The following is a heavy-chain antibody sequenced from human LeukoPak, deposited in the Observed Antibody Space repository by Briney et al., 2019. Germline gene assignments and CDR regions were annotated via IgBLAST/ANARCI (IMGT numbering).Heavy chain of an antibody. V-gene: IGHV5-51*01. J-gene: IGHJ4*02. Sequence: GESLKISCKGSGYSFTSYWIGWVRQMPGKGLEWMVIIYPCDSDTRYSPSFQGQVTLSPDKSISTAYLQWSSLKASYTAIHYLERGYCSGGSCYGFDYWGQGTLVTVSS. D-gene: IGHD2-15*01. CDR2: IYPCDSDT. CDR3: ERGYCSGGSCYGFDY. CDR1: GYSFTSYW.